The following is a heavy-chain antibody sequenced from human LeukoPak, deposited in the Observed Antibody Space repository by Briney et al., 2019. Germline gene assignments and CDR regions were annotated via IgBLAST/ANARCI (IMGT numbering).Heavy chain of an antibody. CDR1: GYTLTALS. CDR3: ATVRYYDTPGDSDYFDY. V-gene: IGHV1-24*01. CDR2: FDPDTVET. J-gene: IGHJ4*02. D-gene: IGHD3-22*01. Sequence: ASVKVSCRVSGYTLTALSMHWVRQAPGKGLEWMGGFDPDTVETIYAQKFQGRVTMTEDTSTDTAYMDLSSLRSEDTAVYYCATVRYYDTPGDSDYFDYWGQGTLVTVSS.